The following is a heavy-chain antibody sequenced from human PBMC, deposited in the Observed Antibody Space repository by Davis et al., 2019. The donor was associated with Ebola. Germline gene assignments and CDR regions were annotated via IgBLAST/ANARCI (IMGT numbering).Heavy chain of an antibody. V-gene: IGHV4-39*01. D-gene: IGHD5-18*01. J-gene: IGHJ6*02. CDR1: GGSISSSSYY. CDR2: IYYSGST. Sequence: MPSETLSLTCTVSGGSISSSSYYWGWTRQPPGKGLEWIGSIYYSGSTYYNPSLKSRVTISVDTSKNQFSLKLSSVTAADTAVYYCARPNTAMVGGYYYYGMDVWGQGTTVTVSS. CDR3: ARPNTAMVGGYYYYGMDV.